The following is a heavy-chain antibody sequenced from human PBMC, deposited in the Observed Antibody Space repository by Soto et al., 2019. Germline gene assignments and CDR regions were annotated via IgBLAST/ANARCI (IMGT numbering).Heavy chain of an antibody. CDR2: IYYSGST. V-gene: IGHV4-31*03. CDR1: GGSISSGGYY. D-gene: IGHD1-26*01. Sequence: PSETLSLTCTVSGGSISSGGYYWSWLRQHPGKGLEWIGYIYYSGSTYYNPSLKSRVTISVDTSKNQFSLKLGSVAAADAAVDYCARVPVSRLAGEHGWFDPWGQGTLVTVSS. J-gene: IGHJ5*02. CDR3: ARVPVSRLAGEHGWFDP.